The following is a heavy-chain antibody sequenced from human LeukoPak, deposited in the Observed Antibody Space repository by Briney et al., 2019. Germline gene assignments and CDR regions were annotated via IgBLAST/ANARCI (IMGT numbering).Heavy chain of an antibody. J-gene: IGHJ4*02. Sequence: SSETLSLTCTVSGGSISSGSYYWSWIRQPAGKGLEWIGRIYTSGSTNYNPPLKSRVTISVDTSKNQFSLKLSSVTAADTAVYYCARGPTYCSSSSCLQGEWGQGTLVTVSS. CDR1: GGSISSGSYY. D-gene: IGHD2-15*01. V-gene: IGHV4-61*02. CDR3: ARGPTYCSSSSCLQGE. CDR2: IYTSGST.